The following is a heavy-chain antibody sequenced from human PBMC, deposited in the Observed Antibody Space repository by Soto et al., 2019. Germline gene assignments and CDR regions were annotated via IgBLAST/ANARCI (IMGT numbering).Heavy chain of an antibody. CDR2: ISYDESNK. J-gene: IGHJ1*01. V-gene: IGHV3-30*18. CDR3: TKGVVVITSYFQH. CDR1: GFTFSSYG. D-gene: IGHD3-22*01. Sequence: QVQLVESGGGVVQPGRSLRLSCAASGFTFSSYGMHWVRQAPGKGLEWVAVISYDESNKYYADSVKGRFTISRDNSKNKLYLQMNSLRAEDTAVYYCTKGVVVITSYFQHWGQGTRVTVSS.